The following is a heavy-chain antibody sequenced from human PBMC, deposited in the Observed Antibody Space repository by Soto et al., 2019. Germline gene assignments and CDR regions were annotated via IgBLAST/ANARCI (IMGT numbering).Heavy chain of an antibody. D-gene: IGHD4-17*01. Sequence: EYGGGLVQPGGSLRLSCAASGFTFSSYSMNWVRQAPGTGLEWDSYISSSSSTIYYADSVKGRFTISRDNAKNSLYLQMNSLRDEDPAVYYCASSYGDNWMCGMDVWGQGTTVTVSS. CDR2: ISSSSSTI. V-gene: IGHV3-48*02. CDR3: ASSYGDNWMCGMDV. CDR1: GFTFSSYS. J-gene: IGHJ6*02.